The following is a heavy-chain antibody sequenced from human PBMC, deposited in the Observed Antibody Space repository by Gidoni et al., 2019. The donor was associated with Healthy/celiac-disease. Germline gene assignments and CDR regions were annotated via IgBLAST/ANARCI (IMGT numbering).Heavy chain of an antibody. V-gene: IGHV4-61*02. D-gene: IGHD5-18*01. J-gene: IGHJ4*02. CDR1: GGSISSGSYY. Sequence: QVQLQESGPGLVKPSQTLSLTCTVSGGSISSGSYYWSWLRQPAGKGLEWIGRIYTSGSTNYNPSLKSRVTISVDTSKNQFSLKLSSVTAADTAVYYCARENSYGFNRGQRAIDYWGQGTLVTVSS. CDR3: ARENSYGFNRGQRAIDY. CDR2: IYTSGST.